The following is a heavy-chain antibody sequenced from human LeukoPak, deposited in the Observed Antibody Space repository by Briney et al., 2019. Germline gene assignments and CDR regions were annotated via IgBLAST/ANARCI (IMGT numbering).Heavy chain of an antibody. Sequence: SGPTLVKPTQTLTLTCTFSGFSLSTSGVGVGWIRQPPGKALEWLALIYWDDEKRHSPSLKSRLTITKDTSKNQVVLTMTNMDPVDTATYYCAHSHGYGSSWSGFDSWGQGTLVTVSS. CDR2: IYWDDEK. CDR3: AHSHGYGSSWSGFDS. D-gene: IGHD6-13*01. V-gene: IGHV2-5*02. CDR1: GFSLSTSGVG. J-gene: IGHJ4*02.